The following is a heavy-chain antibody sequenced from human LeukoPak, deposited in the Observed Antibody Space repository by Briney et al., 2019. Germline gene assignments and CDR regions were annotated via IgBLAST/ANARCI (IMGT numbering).Heavy chain of an antibody. Sequence: PSETLSHTCTVSGGSISSYYWSWIRQPPGKGLEWIGYIYYSGSTNYNPSLKSRVTISVDTSKNQFSLKLSSVTAADTAVYYCATLAREYYYDSSGKAGWDAFDIWSQGTMVTVSS. CDR3: ATLAREYYYDSSGKAGWDAFDI. J-gene: IGHJ3*02. V-gene: IGHV4-59*01. D-gene: IGHD3-22*01. CDR1: GGSISSYY. CDR2: IYYSGST.